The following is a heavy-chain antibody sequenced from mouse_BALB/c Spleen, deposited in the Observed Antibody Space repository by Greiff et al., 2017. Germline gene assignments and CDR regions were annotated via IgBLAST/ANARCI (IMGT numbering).Heavy chain of an antibody. CDR3: APGNFDY. D-gene: IGHD4-1*01. CDR2: ISSGGSYT. Sequence: EVQLVESGGDLVKPGGSLKLSCAASGFTFSSYGMSWVRQTPDKRLEWVATISSGGSYTYYPDSVKGRFTISRDNAKNTLYLQMSSLKSEDTAMYYCAPGNFDYWGQGTTLTVSS. V-gene: IGHV5-6*01. CDR1: GFTFSSYG. J-gene: IGHJ2*01.